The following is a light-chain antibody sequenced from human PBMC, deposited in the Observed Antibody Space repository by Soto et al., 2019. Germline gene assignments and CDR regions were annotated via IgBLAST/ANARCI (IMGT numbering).Light chain of an antibody. V-gene: IGKV1-39*01. CDR2: AAS. CDR1: KTITRN. CDR3: QQTYSTPPYT. J-gene: IGKJ2*01. Sequence: DIQMTQSPPSLSASVGERVTISCRASKTITRNLNWYQQRPGKAPRLLIYAASSLPSGVPSRFSGSGSGTDFTLTISGLQPEDVATYYCQQTYSTPPYTFGQGTKLEI.